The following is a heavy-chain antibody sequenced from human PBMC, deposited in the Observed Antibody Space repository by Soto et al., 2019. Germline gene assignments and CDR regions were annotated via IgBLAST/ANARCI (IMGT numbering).Heavy chain of an antibody. CDR3: AKDLYGSGSSYYYGMDV. CDR1: GFIFRSYG. D-gene: IGHD3-10*01. V-gene: IGHV3-30*18. J-gene: IGHJ6*02. CDR2: ISYDGSNK. Sequence: QVQLVESGGGVVQPGRSLRLSCAASGFIFRSYGIHWVRQAPGKGLEWVAVISYDGSNKYYADSVKGRFAISRDNSNNTLFLQMNSLRAEDTAVYYCAKDLYGSGSSYYYGMDVWGQGTTVTVSS.